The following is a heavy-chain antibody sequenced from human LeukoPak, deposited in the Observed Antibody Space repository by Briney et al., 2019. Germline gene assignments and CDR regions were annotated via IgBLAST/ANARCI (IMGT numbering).Heavy chain of an antibody. J-gene: IGHJ4*02. CDR2: ITGDGSGT. D-gene: IGHD3-10*01. CDR3: ARFIVTYGDY. CDR1: GFTFSTYW. Sequence: SGGSLRLSCVASGFTFSTYWMHWVRQAPGKGLVWVSRITGDGSGTNYADSVKGRFTISRDNAKNTLYLQMDSLRAEDTAVYYCARFIVTYGDYWGQGALVTVSS. V-gene: IGHV3-74*01.